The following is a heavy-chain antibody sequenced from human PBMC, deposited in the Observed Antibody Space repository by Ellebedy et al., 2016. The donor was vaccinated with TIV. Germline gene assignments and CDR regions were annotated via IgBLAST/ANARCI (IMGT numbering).Heavy chain of an antibody. D-gene: IGHD4-17*01. J-gene: IGHJ3*01. Sequence: GGSLRLSCAAPGFTFGSYWMTWVRQAPGKGLEWVANINQDGSVKYYVDSVKGRFTISRDNAKNSLYLQMNSLGADDTAVYYWATDGSYGDYRSPTHAFEFWGQGAMVTVSS. V-gene: IGHV3-7*01. CDR2: INQDGSVK. CDR1: GFTFGSYW. CDR3: ATDGSYGDYRSPTHAFEF.